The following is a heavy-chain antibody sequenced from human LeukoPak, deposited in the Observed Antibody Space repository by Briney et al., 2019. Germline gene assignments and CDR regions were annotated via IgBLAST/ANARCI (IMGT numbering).Heavy chain of an antibody. J-gene: IGHJ4*02. CDR2: ISGSAYST. D-gene: IGHD6-19*01. CDR1: GFTFSSYV. V-gene: IGHV3-23*01. Sequence: PGGSLRLSCAASGFTFSSYVMSWVRQAPGKGLEWVSAISGSAYSTYYADSVKGRFTISRDNSKNTLYLQMNSRRGEDTAVYYCAKETVAAPPIDYWGQGTLVTVSS. CDR3: AKETVAAPPIDY.